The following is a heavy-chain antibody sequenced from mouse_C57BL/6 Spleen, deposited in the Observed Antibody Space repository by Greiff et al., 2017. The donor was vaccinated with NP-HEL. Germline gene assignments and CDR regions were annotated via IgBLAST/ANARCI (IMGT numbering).Heavy chain of an antibody. D-gene: IGHD1-1*01. Sequence: EVPVVESGGGLVKPGGSLKLSCAASGFTFSDSGLHCVRQAPEKGLEWVAYISSGSSTIYYADPVKGRFTISRDNAKNTLFLQMTSLRSEDTAMYYCARETTVVPYYFDYWGQGTTLTVSS. V-gene: IGHV5-17*01. J-gene: IGHJ2*01. CDR1: GFTFSDSG. CDR2: ISSGSSTI. CDR3: ARETTVVPYYFDY.